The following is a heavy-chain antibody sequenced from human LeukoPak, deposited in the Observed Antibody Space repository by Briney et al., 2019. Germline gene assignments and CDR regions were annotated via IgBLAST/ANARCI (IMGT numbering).Heavy chain of an antibody. Sequence: PSETLSLTCTVSGGSISSGGYYWSWIRQHPGKGLEWIGYIYYSGSTYYNPSLKSRVTISVDTSKNQFSLKLSTVTAADTAVYYCARARGWTSPSDAFDIWGQGTMVTVSS. J-gene: IGHJ3*02. D-gene: IGHD1-26*01. V-gene: IGHV4-31*03. CDR1: GGSISSGGYY. CDR3: ARARGWTSPSDAFDI. CDR2: IYYSGST.